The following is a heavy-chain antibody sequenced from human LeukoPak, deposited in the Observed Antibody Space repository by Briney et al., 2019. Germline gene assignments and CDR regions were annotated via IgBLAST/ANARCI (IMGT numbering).Heavy chain of an antibody. J-gene: IGHJ4*02. CDR3: ARGQQWLVQDEYYFDY. V-gene: IGHV3-33*01. D-gene: IGHD6-19*01. Sequence: GGSLRLSCAAYGFTFSSYGMHWVRQAPGKGLEWVAVIWYDGSNKYYADSVKGRFTISRDNSKNTLYLQMNSLRAEDTAVYYCARGQQWLVQDEYYFDYWGQGTLVTVSS. CDR2: IWYDGSNK. CDR1: GFTFSSYG.